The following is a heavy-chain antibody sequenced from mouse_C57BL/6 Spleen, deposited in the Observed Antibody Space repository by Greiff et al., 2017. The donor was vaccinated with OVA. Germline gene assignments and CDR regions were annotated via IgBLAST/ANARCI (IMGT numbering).Heavy chain of an antibody. CDR1: GYTFTDYN. CDR2: INPNNGGT. J-gene: IGHJ1*03. D-gene: IGHD1-1*01. V-gene: IGHV1-18*01. Sequence: VQLQQSGPELVKPGASVKIPCKASGYTFTDYNMDWVKQSHGKSLEWIGDINPNNGGTIYNQKFKGKATLTVDKSSSTAYMELRSLTSEDTAVYYCARLGGYYYGSAGYFDVWGTGTTVTVSS. CDR3: ARLGGYYYGSAGYFDV.